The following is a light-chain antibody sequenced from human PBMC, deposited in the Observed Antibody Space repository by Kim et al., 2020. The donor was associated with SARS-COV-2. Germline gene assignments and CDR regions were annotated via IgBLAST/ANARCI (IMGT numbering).Light chain of an antibody. CDR1: QSVASN. Sequence: MSPGERPTPSCGAIQSVASNLPWYRQNPGQAPRLPIFGASTRATGIPARFSGSGSGPEFTLTTSSLQSENFAVYYCQQSNNWPLTFGGGTKVYIK. CDR3: QQSNNWPLT. V-gene: IGKV3-15*01. CDR2: GAS. J-gene: IGKJ4*01.